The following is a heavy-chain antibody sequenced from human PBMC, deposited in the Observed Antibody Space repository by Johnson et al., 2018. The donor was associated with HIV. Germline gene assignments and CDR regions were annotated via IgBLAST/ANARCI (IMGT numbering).Heavy chain of an antibody. CDR1: GLTFSNYG. V-gene: IGHV3-30*02. Sequence: QMQLVESGGGVVQPGGSLRLSCATSGLTFSNYGMHWVRQAPGKGLEWVAFIRYDGSNKYHADSVKGRFTISRDNSKNTLYVQMNRLRAEDTAVYYCAKGALSGSFDAFDIWGQGTMVTVSS. CDR2: IRYDGSNK. J-gene: IGHJ3*02. CDR3: AKGALSGSFDAFDI. D-gene: IGHD1-26*01.